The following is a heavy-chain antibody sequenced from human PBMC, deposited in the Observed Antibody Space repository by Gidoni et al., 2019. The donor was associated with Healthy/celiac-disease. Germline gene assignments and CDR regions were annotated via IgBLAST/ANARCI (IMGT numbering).Heavy chain of an antibody. J-gene: IGHJ3*02. CDR3: AKVGSSSWYRTEGDAFDI. Sequence: QVQLVESGGGVVQPGRSLRLSCAASGFTFSSYGMHWVRQAPGKGLEWVAVISYDGSNKYYADSVKGRFTISRDNSKNTLYLQMNSLRAEDTAVYYCAKVGSSSWYRTEGDAFDIWGQGTMVTVSS. CDR2: ISYDGSNK. V-gene: IGHV3-30*18. CDR1: GFTFSSYG. D-gene: IGHD6-13*01.